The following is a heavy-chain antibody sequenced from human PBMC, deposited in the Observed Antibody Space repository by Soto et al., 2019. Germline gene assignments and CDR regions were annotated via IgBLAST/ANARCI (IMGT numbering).Heavy chain of an antibody. CDR1: SGTISSYY. J-gene: IGHJ4*02. D-gene: IGHD3-10*01. V-gene: IGHV4-59*01. CDR3: ARDSMVRGVLDY. CDR2: IYYSGST. Sequence: LETLSLTCTVASGTISSYYWSWIRQPPGTGLEWIANIYYSGSTNYNPSLKSRVTISVDTSKNQFSLKLSSVTAADTAVYYCARDSMVRGVLDYWGQGILVTVSS.